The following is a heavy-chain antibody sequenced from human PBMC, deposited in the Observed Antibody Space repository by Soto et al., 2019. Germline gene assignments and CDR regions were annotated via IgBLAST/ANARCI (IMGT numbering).Heavy chain of an antibody. CDR3: ARHRYNWNYYFDY. V-gene: IGHV4-39*01. CDR1: GGSISSSSYY. Sequence: QLQLQESGPGLVKPSETLSLTCTVSGGSISSSSYYWGWIRQPPGKGLEWIGSIYYSGSTYYNPSLKSRVTISVDTSKNQFSLKLSSVTAADTAVYYCARHRYNWNYYFDYWGQGTLVTVSS. D-gene: IGHD1-7*01. J-gene: IGHJ4*02. CDR2: IYYSGST.